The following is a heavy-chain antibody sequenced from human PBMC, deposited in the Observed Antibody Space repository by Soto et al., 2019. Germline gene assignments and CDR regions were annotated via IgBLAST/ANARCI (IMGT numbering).Heavy chain of an antibody. V-gene: IGHV1-18*01. CDR3: SRFIMVGGWVDPNYYHGMDV. CDR2: ISGYNGNT. D-gene: IGHD6-19*01. CDR1: GYTFSNYG. Sequence: QVPLVQSGAEVKKPGASVTVSCKTSGYTFSNYGINWVRQAPGQGLEWMGWISGYNGNTNYAQTVQGRVTMTTDTSTCTVYMELRSLKSDDTAIYYCSRFIMVGGWVDPNYYHGMDVWGQGTTVTVSS. J-gene: IGHJ6*02.